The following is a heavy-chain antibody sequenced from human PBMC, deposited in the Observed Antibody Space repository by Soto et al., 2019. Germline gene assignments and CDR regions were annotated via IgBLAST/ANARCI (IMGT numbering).Heavy chain of an antibody. CDR2: ISYDGSNK. J-gene: IGHJ6*02. Sequence: QVQLVESGGGVVQPGRSLRLSCAASGFTFSSYAMYWVRQAPGKGLEWVAVISYDGSNKYYADSVKGRFTISRDNSKNTLYLQSNRLRAEDTAVYYCARAGCDGGSCYTLVGLRYGMDVWGQGTTVTVSS. CDR3: ARAGCDGGSCYTLVGLRYGMDV. CDR1: GFTFSSYA. D-gene: IGHD2-15*01. V-gene: IGHV3-30-3*01.